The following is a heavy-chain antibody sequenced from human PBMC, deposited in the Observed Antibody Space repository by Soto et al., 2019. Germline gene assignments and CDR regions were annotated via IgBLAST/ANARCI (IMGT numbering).Heavy chain of an antibody. Sequence: GASVKVSCKASGYTFTSYYMHWVRQAPGQGLEWMGIINPSGGSTSYAQKFQGRVTMTRDTSTSTVYMELSSLRSEDTAVYYCARDLRIIVATKGRDYYYGMDVWGQGTTVTVSS. D-gene: IGHD5-12*01. CDR3: ARDLRIIVATKGRDYYYGMDV. V-gene: IGHV1-46*01. J-gene: IGHJ6*02. CDR1: GYTFTSYY. CDR2: INPSGGST.